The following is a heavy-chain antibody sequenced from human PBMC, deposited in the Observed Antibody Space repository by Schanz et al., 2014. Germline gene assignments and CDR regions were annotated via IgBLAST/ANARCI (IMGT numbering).Heavy chain of an antibody. CDR1: GFTFSDSW. CDR2: TSHDGSFT. J-gene: IGHJ3*02. Sequence: EVQLVESGGGFVQPGGSLRLSCAASGFTFSDSWMHWVRQAPGKGLVWVSRTSHDGSFTTFADSVKGRFTISRDNAKNALYLQMSSLTADDTAVYYCVRDGRDHDAFDMWGQGTMVTVSS. CDR3: VRDGRDHDAFDM. V-gene: IGHV3-74*01.